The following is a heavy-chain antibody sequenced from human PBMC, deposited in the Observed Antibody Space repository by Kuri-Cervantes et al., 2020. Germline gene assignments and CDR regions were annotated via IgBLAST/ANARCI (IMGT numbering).Heavy chain of an antibody. D-gene: IGHD3-10*01. CDR3: ARVGRLGQARGRSWFDP. V-gene: IGHV1-2*02. CDR2: INPNSGGT. CDR1: GSTFTGYY. Sequence: ASVKVSCKASGSTFTGYYMHWVRQAPGQGLEWMGWINPNSGGTNYAQKFQGRVTMTRDTSISTAYMELSRLRSDDTTVYYCARVGRLGQARGRSWFDPWGQGTLVTVSS. J-gene: IGHJ5*02.